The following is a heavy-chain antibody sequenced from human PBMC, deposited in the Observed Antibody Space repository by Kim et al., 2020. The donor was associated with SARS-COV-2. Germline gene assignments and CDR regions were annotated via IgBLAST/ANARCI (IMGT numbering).Heavy chain of an antibody. CDR1: GYSFTSYY. V-gene: IGHV1-46*01. Sequence: ASVKVSCKASGYSFTSYYMHWVRQAPGQGLEWMGIINPSGGSPSYAQKFQGRVTMTRDTSTSTVYMELSSLRSEDTAVYYCARDRGDGYNFDYWGQGTLATVSS. CDR3: ARDRGDGYNFDY. CDR2: INPSGGSP. J-gene: IGHJ4*02. D-gene: IGHD3-10*01.